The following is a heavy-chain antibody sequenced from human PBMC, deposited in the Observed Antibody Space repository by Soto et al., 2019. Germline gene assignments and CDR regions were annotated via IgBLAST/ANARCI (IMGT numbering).Heavy chain of an antibody. CDR3: AKRPYYDFWSGYYLDD. D-gene: IGHD3-3*01. Sequence: GGSLRLSCAASGFTFSSYAMSWVRQAPGKGLEWVSAISGSGGSTYYADSVKGRFTISRDNSKNTLYLQMNSLRAEDTAVYYCAKRPYYDFWSGYYLDDWGQGTLVIVSS. CDR2: ISGSGGST. J-gene: IGHJ4*02. V-gene: IGHV3-23*01. CDR1: GFTFSSYA.